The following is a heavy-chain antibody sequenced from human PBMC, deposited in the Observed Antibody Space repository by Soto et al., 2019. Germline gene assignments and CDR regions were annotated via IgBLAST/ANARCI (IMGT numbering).Heavy chain of an antibody. CDR3: ARAFDDSGAQFDY. CDR2: VYYSGTT. CDR1: GGPVSSGSYY. V-gene: IGHV4-61*01. Sequence: SETLSLTCTVSGGPVSSGSYYWNWIRQPPGKGLEWIAYVYYSGTTNYNPSLKSRVTISVDTSKSQFSLNLSSVTAADTAVYYCARAFDDSGAQFDYWGQGTLVTVSS. D-gene: IGHD4-17*01. J-gene: IGHJ4*02.